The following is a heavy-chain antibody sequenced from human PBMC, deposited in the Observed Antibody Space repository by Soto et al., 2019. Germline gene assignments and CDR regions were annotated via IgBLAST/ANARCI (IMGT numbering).Heavy chain of an antibody. D-gene: IGHD4-17*01. CDR2: IIPIFGTA. CDR1: GGTFSSCA. J-gene: IGHJ4*02. V-gene: IGHV1-69*12. CDR3: ATSRGYGDYHRIDY. Sequence: QVQLVQSGAEVKKPGSSVKVSCKASGGTFSSCAISWVRQAPGQGLEWMGGIIPIFGTANYAQKFQGRVTITADESTSTAYMELSSLRSEDTAVYYCATSRGYGDYHRIDYWGQGTLVTVSS.